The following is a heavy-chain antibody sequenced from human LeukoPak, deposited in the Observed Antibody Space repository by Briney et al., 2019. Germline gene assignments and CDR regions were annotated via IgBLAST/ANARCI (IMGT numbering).Heavy chain of an antibody. Sequence: GGSLRLSCAASGFTFSSYVMNWVRQAPGRGLEWVSSISSGSTYIYYADSVKGRFTISRDDAKNSLYPQMNSLRAEDTAVYYCARLGYCSGGSCSSFDYWGQGTLVTVSS. CDR3: ARLGYCSGGSCSSFDY. D-gene: IGHD2-15*01. CDR1: GFTFSSYV. V-gene: IGHV3-21*01. CDR2: ISSGSTYI. J-gene: IGHJ4*02.